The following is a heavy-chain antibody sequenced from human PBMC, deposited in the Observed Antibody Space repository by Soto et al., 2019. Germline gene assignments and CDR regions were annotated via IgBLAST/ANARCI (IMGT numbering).Heavy chain of an antibody. J-gene: IGHJ5*02. D-gene: IGHD5-18*01. V-gene: IGHV3-74*01. CDR1: GFTFTNYW. CDR3: TRAGRYRYDNWFDP. CDR2: INSDGSNT. Sequence: EVQLVESGGGLVQPGGSLRLSCVASGFTFTNYWMHWVRQAPGKGLVLVSYINSDGSNTNYAASVQGRFTISRDNAKNTLYLQMNSLRAEDTALYYCTRAGRYRYDNWFDPWGQGTLVTVSS.